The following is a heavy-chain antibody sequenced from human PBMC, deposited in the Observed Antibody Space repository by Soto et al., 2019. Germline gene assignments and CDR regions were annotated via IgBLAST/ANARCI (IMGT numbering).Heavy chain of an antibody. Sequence: SVKVSCKSSEYTFTGYYMHVVRQAPGQGLEWMGIINPSGGSTSYAQKFQGRVTMTRDTSTSTVYMELSSLRSEDTAVYYCARAASAYSSYDNWFDPWGQGTLVTVSS. CDR3: ARAASAYSSYDNWFDP. CDR2: INPSGGST. D-gene: IGHD6-6*01. J-gene: IGHJ5*02. CDR1: EYTFTGYY. V-gene: IGHV1-46*01.